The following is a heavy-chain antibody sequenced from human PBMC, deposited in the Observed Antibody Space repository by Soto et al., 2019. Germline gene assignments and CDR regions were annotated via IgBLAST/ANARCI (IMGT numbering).Heavy chain of an antibody. Sequence: GGSLRLSCAASVFTVSSNYMSWVRQAPGKGLEWVSVIYSGGSTYYADSVKGRFTISRDNSKNTLYLQMNSLRAEDTAVYYCARILPDHDYGDYSLDYWGQGTLVTVSS. CDR1: VFTVSSNY. J-gene: IGHJ4*02. D-gene: IGHD4-17*01. V-gene: IGHV3-66*01. CDR3: ARILPDHDYGDYSLDY. CDR2: IYSGGST.